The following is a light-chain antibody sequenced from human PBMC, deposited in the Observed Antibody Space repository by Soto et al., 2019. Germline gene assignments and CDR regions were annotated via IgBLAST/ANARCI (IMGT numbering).Light chain of an antibody. CDR2: SNN. CDR3: AAWDDSLNGPV. CDR1: SSNIGSNI. Sequence: QPVLTQPPSASGTPGQRVTISCSGSSSNIGSNIVNWYQQLPRTAPKLLIYSNNQRPSGVPDRFSGSKSGTSASLAISGLQSEDEADYYCAAWDDSLNGPVFGGGTKVTVL. J-gene: IGLJ3*02. V-gene: IGLV1-44*01.